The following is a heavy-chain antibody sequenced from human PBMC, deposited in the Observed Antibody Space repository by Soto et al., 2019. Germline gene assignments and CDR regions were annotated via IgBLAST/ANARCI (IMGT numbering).Heavy chain of an antibody. CDR3: AKGRGALAVVSNWFDP. Sequence: HPGGSLRLSCAAFGFTFEDNAMHWIRQTPGKGLEWVAGINWNGGSVAYADSVKGRFTISRDNANNSLYLQMDSLRTEDTALYYCAKGRGALAVVSNWFDPWGQGTLVTVSS. D-gene: IGHD6-19*01. CDR1: GFTFEDNA. J-gene: IGHJ5*02. V-gene: IGHV3-9*01. CDR2: INWNGGSV.